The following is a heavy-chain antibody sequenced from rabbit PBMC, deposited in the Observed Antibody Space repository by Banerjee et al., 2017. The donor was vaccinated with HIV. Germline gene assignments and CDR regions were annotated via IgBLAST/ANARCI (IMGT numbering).Heavy chain of an antibody. D-gene: IGHD1-1*01. CDR2: IYTGDGNT. Sequence: QSLEESGGDLVKPGASLTLTCTASGFSFSSYYMCWVRRAPGKGLEWIACIYTGDGNTYYASWAKGRFTISKTSSTTVTLQMTSLTAADTATYFCARKYGSDSGYWGYFDLWGQGTLVTVS. V-gene: IGHV1S40*01. CDR3: ARKYGSDSGYWGYFDL. J-gene: IGHJ4*01. CDR1: GFSFSSYY.